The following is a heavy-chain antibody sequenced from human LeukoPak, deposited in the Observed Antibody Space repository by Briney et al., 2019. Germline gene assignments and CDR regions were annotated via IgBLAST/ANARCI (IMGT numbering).Heavy chain of an antibody. D-gene: IGHD6-19*01. CDR3: AKGVIAVAGTLNWFDP. Sequence: GESLRLSCAASGFTFDDYAMHWVRHAPGKGLEWVSGISWNSGSIGYADSVKGRFTISRDNAKNSLYLQMNSLRAEDTALYYCAKGVIAVAGTLNWFDPWGQGTLVTVSS. CDR2: ISWNSGSI. J-gene: IGHJ5*02. CDR1: GFTFDDYA. V-gene: IGHV3-9*01.